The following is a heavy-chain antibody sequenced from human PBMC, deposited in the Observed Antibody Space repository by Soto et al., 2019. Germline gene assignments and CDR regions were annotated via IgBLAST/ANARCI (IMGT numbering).Heavy chain of an antibody. J-gene: IGHJ1*01. V-gene: IGHV3-48*02. CDR1: GFTFSSYS. CDR2: ISSSSSTI. D-gene: IGHD3-22*01. Sequence: GGSLRLSCAASGFTFSSYSMNWVRQAPGKGLEWVSYISSSSSTIYYADSVKGRFTISRDNAKNSLYLQMNSLRDEDTAVYYCAIRYDSSGYYRAEYFQHWGQGTLVTVSS. CDR3: AIRYDSSGYYRAEYFQH.